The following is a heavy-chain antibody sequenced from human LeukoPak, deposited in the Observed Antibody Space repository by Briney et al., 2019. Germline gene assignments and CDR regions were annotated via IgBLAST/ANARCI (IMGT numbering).Heavy chain of an antibody. V-gene: IGHV3-23*01. D-gene: IGHD2-2*02. J-gene: IGHJ4*02. CDR2: ISGRDDSA. Sequence: PGGSLRLSCVASGFTFSSFAMCWVRQAPGRGLEWVSSISGRDDSAYYVDSVRGRFTISRDNSKNTLYMHMNSLRAEDTAVYYCAKGGCINPRCYIGDYWGQGALVTVSS. CDR1: GFTFSSFA. CDR3: AKGGCINPRCYIGDY.